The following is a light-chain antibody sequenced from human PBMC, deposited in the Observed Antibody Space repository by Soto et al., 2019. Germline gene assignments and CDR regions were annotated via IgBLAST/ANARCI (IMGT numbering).Light chain of an antibody. CDR1: QTIMTY. CDR2: AAS. CDR3: QQSYNSPQT. Sequence: DIQMTQSPSSLSASVGDEVTITCRASQTIMTYLNWYQLKPGKPPRLLIYAASSLQSGVPSRFSGSGSGTDFTLTISSLQPEDFATYSCQQSYNSPQTSGRRTKVDIK. V-gene: IGKV1-39*01. J-gene: IGKJ1*01.